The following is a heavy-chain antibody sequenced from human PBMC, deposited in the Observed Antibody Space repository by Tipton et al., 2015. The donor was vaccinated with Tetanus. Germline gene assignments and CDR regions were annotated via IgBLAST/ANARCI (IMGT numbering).Heavy chain of an antibody. Sequence: LRLSCTVSGGSINNNNDFWGWIRQPPGKGLEWIASIHYTGSTYYNPSLKSRVSIFVDTSKNQFSLELTSVTAADTAVYYCARGGMAAAGGGLDYWGQGTLVTVSS. V-gene: IGHV4-39*07. J-gene: IGHJ4*02. D-gene: IGHD6-13*01. CDR3: ARGGMAAAGGGLDY. CDR2: IHYTGST. CDR1: GGSINNNNDF.